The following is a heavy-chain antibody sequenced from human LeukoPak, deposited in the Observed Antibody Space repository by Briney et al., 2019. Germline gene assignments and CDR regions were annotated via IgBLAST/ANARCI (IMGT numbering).Heavy chain of an antibody. V-gene: IGHV1-24*01. CDR1: GYTLTELS. CDR2: FDPEDGET. CDR3: ASGLFGYYYYGMDV. Sequence: ASVKVSCKVSGYTLTELSMHWVGQAPGKGLEWMGGFDPEDGETIYAQKFQGRVTMTEDTSTDTAYMELSSLRSEDTAVYYCASGLFGYYYYGMDVWGQGTTVTVSS. J-gene: IGHJ6*02. D-gene: IGHD3-3*01.